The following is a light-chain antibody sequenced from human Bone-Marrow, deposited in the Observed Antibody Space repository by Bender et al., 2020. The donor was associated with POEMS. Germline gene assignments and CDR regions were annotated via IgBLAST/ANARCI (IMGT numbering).Light chain of an antibody. CDR2: DVS. V-gene: IGLV2-11*01. Sequence: QSALTQPRSVSGSPGQSVTISCTGTSSDVGGYNYVSWYQHHPGKAPTLMIYDVSKRPSGVPDRFSGSKSGNTASLTITELQAEDEADYNCSSYTSSSTSYIFGTATKVTVL. CDR3: SSYTSSSTSYI. J-gene: IGLJ1*01. CDR1: SSDVGGYNY.